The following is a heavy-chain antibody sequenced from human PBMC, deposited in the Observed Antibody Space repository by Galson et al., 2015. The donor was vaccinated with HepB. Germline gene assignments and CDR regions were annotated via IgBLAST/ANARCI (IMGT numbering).Heavy chain of an antibody. CDR1: GGTFSSYA. Sequence: SVKVSCKASGGTFSSYAISWVRQAPGQGLEWMGGIIPIFGTANYAQKFQGRVTITADESTSTAYMELSSLRSEDTAVYYCARVVLTRTYYDFWGAMDVWGKGTTVTVSS. V-gene: IGHV1-69*13. D-gene: IGHD3-3*01. CDR3: ARVVLTRTYYDFWGAMDV. CDR2: IIPIFGTA. J-gene: IGHJ6*03.